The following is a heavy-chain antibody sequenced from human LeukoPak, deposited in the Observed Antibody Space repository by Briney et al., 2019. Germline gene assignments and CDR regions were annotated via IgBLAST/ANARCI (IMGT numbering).Heavy chain of an antibody. CDR1: VGSFTDYY. CDR3: ARDLRGSWD. D-gene: IGHD1-26*01. CDR2: INHSGSS. Sequence: PSETLSLTCAVYVGSFTDYYWAWIRQPPGKGLEWIGEINHSGSSNYNPSLKSRVTTSVVTSKNQFSLKVRSVTAADTAVYYCARDLRGSWDWGQGTLVTVSS. J-gene: IGHJ4*02. V-gene: IGHV4-34*01.